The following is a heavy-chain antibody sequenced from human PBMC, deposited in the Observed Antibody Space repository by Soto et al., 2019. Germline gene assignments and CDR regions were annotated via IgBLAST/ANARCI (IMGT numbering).Heavy chain of an antibody. CDR1: GYTFTNND. V-gene: IGHV1-8*02. CDR3: ARMESFGSLNWFDT. J-gene: IGHJ5*02. D-gene: IGHD5-18*01. Sequence: ASVKVSCKASGYTFTNNDVSWVRQATGQGLEWMGWMNPGSGDTGYAQKFQGRVTMTRDISIATAYMELNSLTSEDTAIYYCARMESFGSLNWFDTWGQGPWSPSPQ. CDR2: MNPGSGDT.